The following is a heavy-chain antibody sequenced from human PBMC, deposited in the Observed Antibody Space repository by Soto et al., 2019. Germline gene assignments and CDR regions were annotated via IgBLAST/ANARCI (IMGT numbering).Heavy chain of an antibody. CDR3: ARTTVTRNLAY. J-gene: IGHJ4*02. CDR2: INHSGST. CDR1: GGSFSGYY. Sequence: PSETLSLTCAVYGGSFSGYYWSWIRQPPGKGLEWIGEINHSGSTNYNPSLKSRVTISVDTSKNQFSLKLSSVTAADTAVYYCARTTVTRNLAYWGQGTLVTVSS. D-gene: IGHD4-17*01. V-gene: IGHV4-34*01.